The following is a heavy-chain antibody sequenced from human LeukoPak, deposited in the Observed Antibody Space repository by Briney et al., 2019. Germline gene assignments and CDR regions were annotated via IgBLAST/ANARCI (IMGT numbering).Heavy chain of an antibody. CDR2: IYYSGST. CDR3: ARDAPSGGGSYPKLDYYYGMDV. Sequence: PSETLSLTCTVSGGSISSGDYYWSWIRQPPGKGLEWIGYIYYSGSTYYNPSLKSRVTISVDTSKNQFSLKLSSVTAADTAVYYCARDAPSGGGSYPKLDYYYGMDVWGQGTTVTVSS. V-gene: IGHV4-30-4*01. J-gene: IGHJ6*02. CDR1: GGSISSGDYY. D-gene: IGHD2-15*01.